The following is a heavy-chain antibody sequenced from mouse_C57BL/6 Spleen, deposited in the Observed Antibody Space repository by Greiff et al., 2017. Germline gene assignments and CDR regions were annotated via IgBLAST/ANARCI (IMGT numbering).Heavy chain of an antibody. D-gene: IGHD4-1*01. CDR1: GYAFSSSW. CDR2: IYPGDGDT. J-gene: IGHJ4*01. V-gene: IGHV1-82*01. Sequence: QVQLQQSGPELVKPVASVKISCKASGYAFSSSWMNWVKQRPGKGLEWIGRIYPGDGDTNYNGKFKGKATLTADKSSSTAYMQLSSLTSEDSAVYFCARWESYYAMDYWGQGTSVTVSS. CDR3: ARWESYYAMDY.